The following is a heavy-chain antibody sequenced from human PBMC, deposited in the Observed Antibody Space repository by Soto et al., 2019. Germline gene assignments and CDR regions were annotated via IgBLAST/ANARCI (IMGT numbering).Heavy chain of an antibody. D-gene: IGHD2-2*01. CDR1: GGTFSSYA. J-gene: IGHJ6*02. CDR3: ASQGYCISTSCPNYYYGMDV. CDR2: IIPMFGTA. Sequence: ASVKVSCKASGGTFSSYAISWVRQAPGQGLEWMGGIIPMFGTADYAQKFQGRVTITADESTSTAYMELSSLRSEDTAVYYCASQGYCISTSCPNYYYGMDVWGQGTTVTVS. V-gene: IGHV1-69*13.